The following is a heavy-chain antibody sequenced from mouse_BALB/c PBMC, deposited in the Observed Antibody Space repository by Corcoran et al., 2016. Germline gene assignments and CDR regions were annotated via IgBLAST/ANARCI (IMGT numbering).Heavy chain of an antibody. CDR3: ARRGGDWVAMDY. J-gene: IGHJ4*01. Sequence: EVQLQQSGPELVKPGASVKISCKASGYSFTGYYMHWVKQSHVKSLEWIGRINPYNGATSYNQNFKDKASLTVDKSSSTAYMELHSLTSEDSAVYYCARRGGDWVAMDYWGQGTSVTVSS. D-gene: IGHD2-13*01. V-gene: IGHV1-26*01. CDR1: GYSFTGYY. CDR2: INPYNGAT.